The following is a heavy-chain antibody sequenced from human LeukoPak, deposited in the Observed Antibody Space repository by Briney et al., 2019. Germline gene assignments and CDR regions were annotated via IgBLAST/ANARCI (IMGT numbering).Heavy chain of an antibody. J-gene: IGHJ4*02. CDR2: INHSGST. Sequence: SETLSLTCAVYGGSFSGYYWSWIRQPPGKGLEWIGEINHSGSTNYNPSLKSRVTISVDTSKNQFSLKLSSVTAAGTAVYYCAGSLGELSLYPHWGQGTLVTVSS. D-gene: IGHD3-16*02. V-gene: IGHV4-34*01. CDR3: AGSLGELSLYPH. CDR1: GGSFSGYY.